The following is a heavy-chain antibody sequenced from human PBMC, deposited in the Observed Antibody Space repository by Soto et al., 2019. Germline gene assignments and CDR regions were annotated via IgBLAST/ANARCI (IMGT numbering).Heavy chain of an antibody. CDR2: ISAYNGNT. D-gene: IGHD6-19*01. J-gene: IGHJ4*02. V-gene: IGHV1-18*01. Sequence: ASVKVSCKASGYTFTSYGISWVRQAPGQGLEWMGWISAYNGNTNYAQKLLGRVTMTTDTSTSTAYMELRSLRPDDTAVYYCARAGVGSIAVAGTNPIDYWGQGTLVTVSS. CDR1: GYTFTSYG. CDR3: ARAGVGSIAVAGTNPIDY.